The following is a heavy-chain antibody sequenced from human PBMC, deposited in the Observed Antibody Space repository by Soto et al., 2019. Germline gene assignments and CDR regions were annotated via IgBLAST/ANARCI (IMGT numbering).Heavy chain of an antibody. CDR2: ISAYNGNT. J-gene: IGHJ6*02. V-gene: IGHV1-18*01. CDR1: GYTFTSYG. CDR3: ARESVLRYQEDYYYNGMDV. Sequence: QVQLVQSGAEVKKPGASVKVSCKASGYTFTSYGISWVRQAPGQGLEWMGWISAYNGNTNYAQKLQCRVTMTTDTSTSTAYMELRSLRSDDTAVYYCARESVLRYQEDYYYNGMDVWGQGTTVTVSS. D-gene: IGHD3-9*01.